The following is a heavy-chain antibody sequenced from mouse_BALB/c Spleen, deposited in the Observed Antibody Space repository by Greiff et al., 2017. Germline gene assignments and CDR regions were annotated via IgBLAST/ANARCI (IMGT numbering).Heavy chain of an antibody. CDR2: IDPSDSYT. CDR3: ARWYGKRGAY. J-gene: IGHJ3*01. D-gene: IGHD2-10*02. V-gene: IGHV1-69*02. Sequence: QVQLQQPGAELVKPGASVKLSCKASGYTFTSYWMHWVKQRPGQGLEWIGEIDPSDSYTNYNQKFKGKATLTVDKSSSTAYMQLSSLTSEDSAVYYCARWYGKRGAYWGQGTLVTVSA. CDR1: GYTFTSYW.